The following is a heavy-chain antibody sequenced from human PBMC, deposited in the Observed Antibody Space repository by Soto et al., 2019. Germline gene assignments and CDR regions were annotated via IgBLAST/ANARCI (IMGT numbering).Heavy chain of an antibody. CDR1: GGSISTTSSY. J-gene: IGHJ4*02. V-gene: IGHV4-39*07. D-gene: IGHD6-6*01. CDR2: IFQSGRT. CDR3: ARAIAGRPDVFDF. Sequence: SETLSLTCAVSGGSISTTSSYWGWIRQSPGKGLEWIGCIFQSGRTYYNPSLKSRVTISVDTSKNQFSLKLSSVTAADTAVYYCARAIAGRPDVFDFWGQGTLVTVSS.